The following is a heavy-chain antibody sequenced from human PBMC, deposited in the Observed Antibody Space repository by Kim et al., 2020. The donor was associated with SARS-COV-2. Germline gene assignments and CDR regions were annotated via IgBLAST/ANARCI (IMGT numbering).Heavy chain of an antibody. CDR2: IYNSETT. CDR1: GASISLYY. J-gene: IGHJ4*02. Sequence: SETLSLTCTVSGASISLYYWSWIRQPPGKGLEWIGYIYNSETTKYNPSLKSRVTISVDTSRKWVSLHLKSATAADTAVYYCASLGGGYWGQGMLGTDSS. V-gene: IGHV4-4*09. CDR3: ASLGGGY. D-gene: IGHD3-10*01.